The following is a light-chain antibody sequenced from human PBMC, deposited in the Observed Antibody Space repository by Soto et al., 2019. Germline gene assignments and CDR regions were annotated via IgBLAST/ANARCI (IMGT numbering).Light chain of an antibody. CDR2: AAS. V-gene: IGKV1-39*01. J-gene: IGKJ2*01. Sequence: DIQMTQSPSSLSASVGDRVTITCRASQTISSYLNWYQQNPGKAPKLLIYAASSLPSGVPSRFSGSASGTAFTLTISSLQPEDFATYYCQQSSNIPYTFGQGTKLEIK. CDR3: QQSSNIPYT. CDR1: QTISSY.